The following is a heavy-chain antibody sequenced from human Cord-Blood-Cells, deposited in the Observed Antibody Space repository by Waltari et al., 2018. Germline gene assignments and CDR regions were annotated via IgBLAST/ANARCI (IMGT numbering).Heavy chain of an antibody. Sequence: QVQLVQSGAEVKKPGASVKVSCKVSGYTLTELSMHWVRQGPGKGLEWMGVFAPEDGETIYAQKFQGRVTMTEDTSTDTAYMELSSLRSEDTAVYYCATYPLYVANDAFDIWGQGTMVTVSS. CDR3: ATYPLYVANDAFDI. J-gene: IGHJ3*02. V-gene: IGHV1-24*01. CDR2: FAPEDGET. CDR1: GYTLTELS. D-gene: IGHD3-16*01.